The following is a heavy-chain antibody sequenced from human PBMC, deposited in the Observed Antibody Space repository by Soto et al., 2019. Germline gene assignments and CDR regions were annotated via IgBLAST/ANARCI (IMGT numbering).Heavy chain of an antibody. CDR3: ASSLPTYSSSWLNYYYYYYGMDV. CDR1: GYTFTGYY. V-gene: IGHV1-2*02. CDR2: INPNSGGT. D-gene: IGHD6-13*01. Sequence: ASVKVSCKASGYTFTGYYMHWVRQAPGQGLEWMGWINPNSGGTNYAQKFQGRVTMTRDTSISTAYMELSRLRSDDTAVYYCASSLPTYSSSWLNYYYYYYGMDVWGQGITVTVSS. J-gene: IGHJ6*02.